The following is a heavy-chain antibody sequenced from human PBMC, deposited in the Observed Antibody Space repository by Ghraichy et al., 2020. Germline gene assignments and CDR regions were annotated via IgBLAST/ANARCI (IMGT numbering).Heavy chain of an antibody. D-gene: IGHD2-15*01. CDR3: ARGCGGDTCYSPDY. J-gene: IGHJ4*02. Sequence: GESLNISCAASGFTFSTYWMHWVRQAPGKGPVWVSRINSDGSDAGYADSVKGRFTISRDNAKNTVYLQMNSLRAEDTAVYYCARGCGGDTCYSPDYWGQGTLVTVSS. CDR1: GFTFSTYW. V-gene: IGHV3-74*01. CDR2: INSDGSDA.